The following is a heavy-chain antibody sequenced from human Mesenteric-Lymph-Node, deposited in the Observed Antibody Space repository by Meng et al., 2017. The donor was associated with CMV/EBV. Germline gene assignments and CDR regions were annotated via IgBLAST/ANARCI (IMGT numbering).Heavy chain of an antibody. J-gene: IGHJ3*02. CDR2: MYYSGNT. Sequence: SETLSLTCTVSGGSISNYYWSWIRQAPGKGLEWIEYMYYSGNTNYNPSLKSRVTMSVDTSKNQFSLKLSSVTAADTAVYYCASLSAAMWAFDIWGQGTMVTVSS. D-gene: IGHD2-2*01. CDR1: GGSISNYY. CDR3: ASLSAAMWAFDI. V-gene: IGHV4-59*01.